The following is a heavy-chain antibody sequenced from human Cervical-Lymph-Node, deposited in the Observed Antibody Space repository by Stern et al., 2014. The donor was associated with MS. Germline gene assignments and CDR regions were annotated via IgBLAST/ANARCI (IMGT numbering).Heavy chain of an antibody. CDR3: VRTDGDYDPVDT. Sequence: QVQLVQSGAEGKKPGSSGKASCKASEATFRSHALRWVQRAPGQGLAWMGGIIPLFRTTKYAQNFQGRLTITADDSSRTAYMELTSLRSEDTAVYYCVRTDGDYDPVDTWGQGTRVTVSS. D-gene: IGHD4-17*01. CDR2: IIPLFRTT. CDR1: EATFRSHA. V-gene: IGHV1-69*01. J-gene: IGHJ5*02.